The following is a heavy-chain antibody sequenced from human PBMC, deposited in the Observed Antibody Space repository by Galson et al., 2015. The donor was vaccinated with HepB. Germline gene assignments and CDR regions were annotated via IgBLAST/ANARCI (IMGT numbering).Heavy chain of an antibody. CDR2: ISSSSSTI. Sequence: SLRLSCAASGFTFSSYSMNWVRQAPGKGLEWVSYISSSSSTIYYADSVKGRFTISRDNAKNSLYLQMNSLRAEDTAVYYCARGVVTNTYYYMDVWGKGTTVTVSS. J-gene: IGHJ6*03. CDR3: ARGVVTNTYYYMDV. V-gene: IGHV3-48*01. D-gene: IGHD4-23*01. CDR1: GFTFSSYS.